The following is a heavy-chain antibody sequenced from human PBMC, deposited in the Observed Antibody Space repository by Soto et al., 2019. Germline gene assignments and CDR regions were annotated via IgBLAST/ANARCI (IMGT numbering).Heavy chain of an antibody. CDR3: ARDRGSSGWTDNPNPAYGMDV. J-gene: IGHJ6*02. CDR2: IIPIFGTA. Sequence: QVQLVQSGAEVKKPGSSVKVSCKASGGTFSSYAISWVRQAPGQGLEWMGGIIPIFGTANYAQKFQGRVTITADESTSSAYMELSSLRSEDTAVYYCARDRGSSGWTDNPNPAYGMDVWGQGTTVTASS. V-gene: IGHV1-69*01. CDR1: GGTFSSYA. D-gene: IGHD6-19*01.